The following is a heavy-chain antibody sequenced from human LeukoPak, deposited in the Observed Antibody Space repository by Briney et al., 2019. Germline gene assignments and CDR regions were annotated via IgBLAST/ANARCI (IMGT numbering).Heavy chain of an antibody. CDR2: IYSGGAT. J-gene: IGHJ4*02. V-gene: IGHV3-53*01. CDR1: GFTVSSND. CDR3: AKDGSVVPAASFDY. D-gene: IGHD2-2*01. Sequence: GGSVRLSCAASGFTVSSNDISWVRQAPGKGLEWVSLIYSGGATYYAESVKGRFTITRDNSKNTLYLQMNSLRAEDTAVYYCAKDGSVVPAASFDYWGQGTLVTVSS.